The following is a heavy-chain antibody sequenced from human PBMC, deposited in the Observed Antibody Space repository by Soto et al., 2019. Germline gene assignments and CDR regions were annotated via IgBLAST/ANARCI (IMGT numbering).Heavy chain of an antibody. V-gene: IGHV3-23*01. CDR1: GFTFSSYA. D-gene: IGHD6-6*01. CDR3: EKDRGGGSSSGNALDI. CDR2: ISGSGGST. J-gene: IGHJ3*02. Sequence: GGSLRLSCAASGFTFSSYAMSWVRQAPGKGLEWVSAISGSGGSTYYADSVKGRFTISRDNSKNTLYLQMNSLRAEDTAVYYCEKDRGGGSSSGNALDIWGQGTMVTVSS.